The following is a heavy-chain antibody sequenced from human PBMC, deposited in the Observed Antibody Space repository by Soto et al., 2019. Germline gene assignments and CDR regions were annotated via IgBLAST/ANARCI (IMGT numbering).Heavy chain of an antibody. V-gene: IGHV3-21*01. CDR1: GFTFSSYG. Sequence: EVQLVESGGGLVKPGESLRLSCVASGFTFSSYGMIWVRQAPGKGLEWVSSITSGTSYKYYADSLKGRITISRDNTKNSLLLQRKSLKAEDTAIYYCARDISSSSPKADFWGQGTLVTVSS. D-gene: IGHD6-6*01. J-gene: IGHJ4*02. CDR3: ARDISSSSPKADF. CDR2: ITSGTSYK.